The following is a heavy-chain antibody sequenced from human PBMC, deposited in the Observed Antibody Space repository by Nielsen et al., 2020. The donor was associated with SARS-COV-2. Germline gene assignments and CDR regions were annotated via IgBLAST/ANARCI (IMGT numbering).Heavy chain of an antibody. CDR3: ARIIVVVPAARWFDP. J-gene: IGHJ5*02. Sequence: SETLSLTCTVSGGSISSYYWSWIRQPPGKGLEWIGSIYYSGSTYYNPSLKSRVTISVDTSKNQFSLKLSSVTAADTAVYYCARIIVVVPAARWFDPWGQGTLVTVSS. CDR2: IYYSGST. V-gene: IGHV4-59*12. D-gene: IGHD2-2*01. CDR1: GGSISSYY.